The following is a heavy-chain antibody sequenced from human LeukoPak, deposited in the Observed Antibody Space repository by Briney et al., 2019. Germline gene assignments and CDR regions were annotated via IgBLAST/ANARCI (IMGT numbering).Heavy chain of an antibody. CDR2: ISWDGGST. Sequence: GGSLRLSCAASGFTFDDYAMHWVRQAPGKGLEWVSLISWDGGSTYYADSVKGRFTISRDNSKNSLYLQMNSLRAEDTALYYCAKDRRRGKGRERYMDVWGKGTTVTVSS. CDR3: AKDRRRGKGRERYMDV. V-gene: IGHV3-43D*03. J-gene: IGHJ6*03. CDR1: GFTFDDYA. D-gene: IGHD2-15*01.